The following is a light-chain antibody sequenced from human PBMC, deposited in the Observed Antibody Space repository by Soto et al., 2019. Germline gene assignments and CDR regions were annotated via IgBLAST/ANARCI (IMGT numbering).Light chain of an antibody. CDR1: HSVSSY. J-gene: IGKJ1*01. V-gene: IGKV3-11*01. CDR2: DSS. CDR3: QQRNNWR. Sequence: EIVLRRSLFTVSSSPGSRATLSCSPSHSVSSYLAWYQQKPGQAPRLLIYDSSNRATGIPARFSGSGSGTDFTLTISSLEPEDFAVYYCQQRNNWRFGQGTKVDIK.